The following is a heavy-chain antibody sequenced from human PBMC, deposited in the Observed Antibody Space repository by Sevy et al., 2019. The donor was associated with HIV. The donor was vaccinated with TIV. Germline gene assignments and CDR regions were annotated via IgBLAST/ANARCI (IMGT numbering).Heavy chain of an antibody. CDR3: VREGVGGYSYSLDC. CDR2: MKEDGSER. D-gene: IGHD5-18*01. V-gene: IGHV3-7*01. Sequence: GGSLRLSCAASGFTFSSYWMSWVRQAPGKGLEWVATMKEDGSERNYVDSVKGRFTISRDNAKNSLYLQMNSLRADDTAVYYGVREGVGGYSYSLDCWGQGTLVTVSS. J-gene: IGHJ4*02. CDR1: GFTFSSYW.